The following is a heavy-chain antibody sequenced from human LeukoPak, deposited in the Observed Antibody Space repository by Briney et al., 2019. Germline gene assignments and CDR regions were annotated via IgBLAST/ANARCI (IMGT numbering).Heavy chain of an antibody. J-gene: IGHJ3*02. CDR2: IYSGGST. V-gene: IGHV3-66*02. D-gene: IGHD3-22*01. CDR1: GFTVSSNY. Sequence: GGSLRLSRAASGFTVSSNYMSWVRQAPGKGLEWVSVIYSGGSTYYADSVKGRFTISRDNSKNTLYLQMNSLRAEDTAVYYCARDLWDYYDSNYAFDIWGQGTMVTVSS. CDR3: ARDLWDYYDSNYAFDI.